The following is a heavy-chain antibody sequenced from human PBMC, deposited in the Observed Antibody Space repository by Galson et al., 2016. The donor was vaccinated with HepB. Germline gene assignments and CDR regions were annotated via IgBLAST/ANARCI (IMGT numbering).Heavy chain of an antibody. V-gene: IGHV3-30*18. D-gene: IGHD3-22*01. J-gene: IGHJ6*02. CDR3: AKDRRYYDSSGYFWERYYYDGMDV. CDR2: ISYDGSDK. Sequence: SLRLSCAASGFTFSSYGMHWVRQAPGKGLEWVAVISYDGSDKYYADSVKGRFTISRDNSKNTLNLQMNSLRAEDTAVYYCAKDRRYYDSSGYFWERYYYDGMDVWGQGTTVTVSS. CDR1: GFTFSSYG.